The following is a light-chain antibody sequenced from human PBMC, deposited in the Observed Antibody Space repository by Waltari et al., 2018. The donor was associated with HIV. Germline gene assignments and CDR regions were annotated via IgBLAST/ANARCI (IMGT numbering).Light chain of an antibody. Sequence: QSVLTQPPSASGTPGQRVTISCSGSSSNIGSNHVYWYQHLPGTAPKLLIYVNSQRPSGVPDRFSGSKSGTSASLASSGLRSEDEGDYYCAAWDDSLRGPVFGGGSRLTVL. V-gene: IGLV1-47*01. CDR2: VNS. J-gene: IGLJ2*01. CDR1: SSNIGSNH. CDR3: AAWDDSLRGPV.